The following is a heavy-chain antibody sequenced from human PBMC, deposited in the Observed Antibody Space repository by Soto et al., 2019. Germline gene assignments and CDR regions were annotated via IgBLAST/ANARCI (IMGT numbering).Heavy chain of an antibody. CDR3: ARGPYSYGPLYYYYGMDV. CDR1: GGTFSIYA. Sequence: GASVKVSCKASGGTFSIYAISWVRQAPGQGLEWMGGIIPIFGTANYAQKFQGRVTITADESTSTAYMELSSLRSEDTAVYYCARGPYSYGPLYYYYGMDVWGQGTTVTVSS. J-gene: IGHJ6*02. CDR2: IIPIFGTA. V-gene: IGHV1-69*13. D-gene: IGHD5-18*01.